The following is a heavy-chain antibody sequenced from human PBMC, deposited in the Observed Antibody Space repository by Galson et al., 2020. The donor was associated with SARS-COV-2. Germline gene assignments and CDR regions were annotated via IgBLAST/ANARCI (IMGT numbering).Heavy chain of an antibody. V-gene: IGHV3-33*06. J-gene: IGHJ4*02. CDR2: LWSDGTNK. CDR3: AKGGAVAGIRGIDY. CDR1: GFTLSTSG. Sequence: GGSLRLSCAASGFTLSTSGMLWVRQAPGKGLEWVAVLWSDGTNKYYADSVKGRFTISRDTSKNTLYLQMNSLIAEDTALYYCAKGGAVAGIRGIDYWGQGTLVTVSS. D-gene: IGHD6-19*01.